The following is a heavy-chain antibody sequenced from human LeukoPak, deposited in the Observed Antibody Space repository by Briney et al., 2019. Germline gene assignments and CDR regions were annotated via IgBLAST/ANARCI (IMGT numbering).Heavy chain of an antibody. J-gene: IGHJ5*02. D-gene: IGHD6-6*01. CDR3: TAEDTEYSSSSDWFDP. CDR2: IKRKTDAGTT. V-gene: IGHV3-15*01. Sequence: GGCLRLSCAASEFTFSSYGVSWVRQAPGKGLEWVGRIKRKTDAGTTDYAAPVKGRFTISRDDSKNTLYLQMNSLKTEDTAVYYCTAEDTEYSSSSDWFDPWGQGTLVTVSS. CDR1: EFTFSSYG.